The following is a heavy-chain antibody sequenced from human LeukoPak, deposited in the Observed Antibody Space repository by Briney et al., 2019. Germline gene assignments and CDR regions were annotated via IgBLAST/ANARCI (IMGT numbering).Heavy chain of an antibody. Sequence: TASETLSLTCTVSGGSISSGSYDWYWIRQPAGKGLEWIGHIYTSGSTDYNPSLKSRVTISVATSKNQFSLKLTSVTAADTAIYYCTKGRGIWGQGTLVTVSS. CDR1: GGSISSGSYD. V-gene: IGHV4-61*09. J-gene: IGHJ4*02. D-gene: IGHD3-10*01. CDR2: IYTSGST. CDR3: TKGRGI.